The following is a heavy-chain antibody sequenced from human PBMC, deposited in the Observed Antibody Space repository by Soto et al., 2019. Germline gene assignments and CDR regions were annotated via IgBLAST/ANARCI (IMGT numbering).Heavy chain of an antibody. D-gene: IGHD1-26*01. Sequence: QVQLVESGGGVVQPGRSLRLSCAASGFTFSHYAMHWVRQAPGKGREWVALISYDGSNEYYADSVKGRFTISRDNSKNTLYLQMNSLRAEDTAVYYCAKDGSHNFDYWGQGTLVTVSS. J-gene: IGHJ4*02. CDR2: ISYDGSNE. V-gene: IGHV3-30*18. CDR1: GFTFSHYA. CDR3: AKDGSHNFDY.